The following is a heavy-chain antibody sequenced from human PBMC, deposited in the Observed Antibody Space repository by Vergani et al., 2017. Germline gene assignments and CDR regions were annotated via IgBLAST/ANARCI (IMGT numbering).Heavy chain of an antibody. CDR1: GYTFTSYA. CDR3: ARDQRDSSGWYYFDY. V-gene: IGHV1-3*01. Sequence: QVQLVQSGAEVKKPGASVKVSCKASGYTFTSYAMHWVRQAPGQRLEWMGWINAGNDNTKYSQKFQGRVTITRDTSASTAYMELSSLRSEDTAVYYCARDQRDSSGWYYFDYWGQGTLVTVSS. CDR2: INAGNDNT. D-gene: IGHD6-19*01. J-gene: IGHJ4*02.